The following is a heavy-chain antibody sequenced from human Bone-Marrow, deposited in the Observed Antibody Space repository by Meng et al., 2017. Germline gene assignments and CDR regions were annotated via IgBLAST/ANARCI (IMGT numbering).Heavy chain of an antibody. CDR1: GGSFSDYY. J-gene: IGHJ4*02. Sequence: VQLKQWGEGLLKPSETLSLTCVVSGGSFSDYYWSWIRQPPGKGLEWIGEINHSGSTNYNPSLESRATISVDTSQNNLSLKLSSVTAADSAVYYCARGPTTMAHDFDYWGQGTLVTVSS. CDR2: INHSGST. CDR3: ARGPTTMAHDFDY. V-gene: IGHV4-34*01. D-gene: IGHD4-11*01.